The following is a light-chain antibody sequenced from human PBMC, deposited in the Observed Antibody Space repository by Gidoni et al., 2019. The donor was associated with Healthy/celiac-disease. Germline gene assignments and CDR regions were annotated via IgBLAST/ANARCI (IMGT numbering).Light chain of an antibody. CDR2: LGS. Sequence: DIVMTQSPLSLPVTPGEPASISCRSSQSLLHSNGYNYLDWYLQKPGQSPQLLIYLGSNRASGVPDRFSGSGSGTDFTLKISRVEAEDVGVYYCMQALQTPRLFGGXTKVEIK. CDR3: MQALQTPRL. V-gene: IGKV2-28*01. J-gene: IGKJ4*01. CDR1: QSLLHSNGYNY.